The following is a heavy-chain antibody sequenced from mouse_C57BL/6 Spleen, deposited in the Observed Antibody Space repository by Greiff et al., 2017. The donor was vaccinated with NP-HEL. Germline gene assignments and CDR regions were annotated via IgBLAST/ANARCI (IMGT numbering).Heavy chain of an antibody. Sequence: QVQLQQSGPELVKPGASVKISCKASGYAFSSSWMNWVKQRPGKGLEWIGRIYPGDGDTNYNGKFKGKATLTADKSSSTAYMQLSSLTSEDSAVYFCARRNYVGMDYWGQGTSVTVSS. J-gene: IGHJ4*01. D-gene: IGHD1-1*01. CDR1: GYAFSSSW. CDR2: IYPGDGDT. V-gene: IGHV1-82*01. CDR3: ARRNYVGMDY.